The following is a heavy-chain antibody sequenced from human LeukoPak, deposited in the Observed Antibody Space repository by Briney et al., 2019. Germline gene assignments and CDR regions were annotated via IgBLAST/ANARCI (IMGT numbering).Heavy chain of an antibody. CDR1: GYTFTSYD. CDR2: ISADNGNT. V-gene: IGHV1-18*01. D-gene: IGHD2-8*02. Sequence: ASVKVSCKASGYTFTSYDINWVRQAPGQGLEWMGWISADNGNTNYAQKLQGRVTMTTDTSTSTAYMELRSLRSDDTAVYYCARGAEDIVLSDYYGTDVWGQGTTVTVSS. J-gene: IGHJ6*02. CDR3: ARGAEDIVLSDYYGTDV.